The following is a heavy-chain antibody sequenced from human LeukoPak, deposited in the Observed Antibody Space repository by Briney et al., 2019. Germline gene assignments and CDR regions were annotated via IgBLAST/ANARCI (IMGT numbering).Heavy chain of an antibody. CDR3: ARGPDDSNGGFDY. D-gene: IGHD3-22*01. V-gene: IGHV1-8*02. Sequence: GASVKDSCKASGYTFTSYGISWVRQAPGQGLEWMGWMNPNSGNTGYAQKFQGRVTMTRNTSISTAYMELSSLRSEDTAVYYCARGPDDSNGGFDYWGQGTLVTVSS. CDR1: GYTFTSYG. J-gene: IGHJ4*02. CDR2: MNPNSGNT.